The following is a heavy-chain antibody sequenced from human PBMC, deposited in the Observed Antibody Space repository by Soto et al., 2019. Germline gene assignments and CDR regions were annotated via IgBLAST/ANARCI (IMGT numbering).Heavy chain of an antibody. J-gene: IGHJ5*02. V-gene: IGHV4-30-4*01. Sequence: PSETLSLTCTVSGGSISSGDYYWSWIRQPPGKGLEWIGYIYYSGSTYYNPSLKSRVTISVDTSKNQFSLKLSSVTAADTAVYYCARGRCYGSGIAHRGDCSITKRRTGFDPWGQGTLVTVSS. CDR2: IYYSGST. D-gene: IGHD3-10*01. CDR1: GGSISSGDYY. CDR3: ARGRCYGSGIAHRGDCSITKRRTGFDP.